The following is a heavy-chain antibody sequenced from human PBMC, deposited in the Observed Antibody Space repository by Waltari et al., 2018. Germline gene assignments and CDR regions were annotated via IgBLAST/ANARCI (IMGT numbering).Heavy chain of an antibody. CDR2: IYNTGST. J-gene: IGHJ5*02. Sequence: QVQLQASGPGLVKPSQTLSLTCTVSGGSITTDNYYWNWIRQPAEKGLEWIGRIYNTGSTTYNPSLKSRVTISVDTSKNQFSLKLSSVTAADTAVYYCARAHELLPDWFDPWGQGTLVTVSS. CDR1: GGSITTDNYY. D-gene: IGHD2-15*01. V-gene: IGHV4-61*02. CDR3: ARAHELLPDWFDP.